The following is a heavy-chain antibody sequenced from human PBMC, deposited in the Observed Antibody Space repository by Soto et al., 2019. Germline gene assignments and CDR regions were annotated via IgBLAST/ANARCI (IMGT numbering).Heavy chain of an antibody. CDR1: GFTFSSYS. Sequence: GGSLRLSCAASGFTFSSYSMNWVRQAPEKGLEWVSYISSSSSTIYYADSVKGRFTISRDNSKNSLYLQMNSLRAEDTAVYYCARDSPSRPDHYMDVWGKGTTVTVSS. CDR3: ARDSPSRPDHYMDV. CDR2: ISSSSSTI. J-gene: IGHJ6*03. V-gene: IGHV3-48*01.